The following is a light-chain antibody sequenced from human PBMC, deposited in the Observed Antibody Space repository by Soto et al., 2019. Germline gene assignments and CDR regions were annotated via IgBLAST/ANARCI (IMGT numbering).Light chain of an antibody. V-gene: IGKV3-15*01. CDR3: QQYNNWPYT. CDR2: GAS. J-gene: IGKJ2*01. Sequence: EIVMTQSPATLSVSPGERASLSCRASHSISTNLAWYQQTPGQAPRLLIHGASTRATGIPARFSGSGSGTEFTLTISSLQSEDFAIYYCQQYNNWPYTFGQGTKGEIK. CDR1: HSISTN.